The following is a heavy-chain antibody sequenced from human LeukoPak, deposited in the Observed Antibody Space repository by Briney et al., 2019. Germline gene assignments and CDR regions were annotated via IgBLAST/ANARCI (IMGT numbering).Heavy chain of an antibody. CDR3: AKGRTSSSYSSVSS. J-gene: IGHJ5*02. Sequence: PGGSLRLSCAASGFTFSSYATSWVRQAPGKGLEWVSVISGGGGATYYAGSVKGRFTISRDDSENTLYLQMNSLRAEDTAVYYCAKGRTSSSYSSVSSWGQGTLVTVSS. D-gene: IGHD2-15*01. CDR1: GFTFSSYA. CDR2: ISGGGGAT. V-gene: IGHV3-23*01.